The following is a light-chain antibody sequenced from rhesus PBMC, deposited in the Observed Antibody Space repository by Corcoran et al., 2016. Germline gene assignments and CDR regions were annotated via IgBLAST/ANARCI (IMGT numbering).Light chain of an antibody. Sequence: QSALTQPPSVSKSLGQSATISCAGTRNDIGGYNDVSWYQQHPGTAPRLLIYDVSRRPSGVSDRFSGSKSGNTASLTISGLQAEDEATYYCCSYRSDSSFIFGVGTRLTVL. J-gene: IGLJ1*01. CDR2: DVS. V-gene: IGLV2S9*01. CDR1: RNDIGGYND. CDR3: CSYRSDSSFI.